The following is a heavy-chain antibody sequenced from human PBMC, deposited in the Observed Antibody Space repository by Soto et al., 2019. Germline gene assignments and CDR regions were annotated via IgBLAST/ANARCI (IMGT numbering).Heavy chain of an antibody. J-gene: IGHJ4*02. Sequence: QVQLQESGPGLVKPSQTLSLTCTVSGGSISSGGYYWSWIRQHPGKGLEWIGYIYYSGSTYYNPSLKSRVTISVDTSKTQFSLKLSSVTAADTAVYYCARATRLYSSSWYYYFDYWGQGTLVTVSS. CDR3: ARATRLYSSSWYYYFDY. V-gene: IGHV4-31*03. D-gene: IGHD6-13*01. CDR1: GGSISSGGYY. CDR2: IYYSGST.